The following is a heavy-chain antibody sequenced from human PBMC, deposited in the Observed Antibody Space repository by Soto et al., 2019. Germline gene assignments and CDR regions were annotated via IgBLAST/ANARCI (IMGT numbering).Heavy chain of an antibody. Sequence: PSETLSLTCTVSGGSISSSSYYWGWIRQPPGKGLEWIGSIYYSGSTYYNPSLKSRVTISVDTSKNQFSLKLSSVTAADTAVYYCARGPRRMQWLVLGFDYWGQGTLVTVSS. V-gene: IGHV4-39*01. J-gene: IGHJ4*02. CDR3: ARGPRRMQWLVLGFDY. CDR1: GGSISSSSYY. D-gene: IGHD6-19*01. CDR2: IYYSGST.